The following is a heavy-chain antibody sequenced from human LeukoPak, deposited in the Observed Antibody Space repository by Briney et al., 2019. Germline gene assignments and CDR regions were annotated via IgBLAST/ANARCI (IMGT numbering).Heavy chain of an antibody. CDR1: GYTFTSYD. J-gene: IGHJ5*02. V-gene: IGHV1-8*01. CDR3: ARGIAVAGTGSWFDP. D-gene: IGHD6-19*01. Sequence: ASVKVSCKASGYTFTSYDINWVRQATGQGLEWMGWMNPNSGNTGYAQKFQGRVTMTRNTSISTAYMELSSLRSEDTAVYYCARGIAVAGTGSWFDPWGQGTLVTVPS. CDR2: MNPNSGNT.